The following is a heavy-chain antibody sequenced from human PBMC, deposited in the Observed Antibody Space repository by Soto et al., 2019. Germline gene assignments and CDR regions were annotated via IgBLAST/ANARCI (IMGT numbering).Heavy chain of an antibody. Sequence: SETLSLTCAVYGGSFSGYYWSWIRQPPGKGLEWIGEINHSGSTNYNPSLKSRVTISVDTSKNQFSLKLSSVTAADTAVYYCARGRGVSSSYYYYYYGMDVWGQGTTVTVSS. J-gene: IGHJ6*02. CDR2: INHSGST. CDR1: GGSFSGYY. D-gene: IGHD6-6*01. CDR3: ARGRGVSSSYYYYYYGMDV. V-gene: IGHV4-34*01.